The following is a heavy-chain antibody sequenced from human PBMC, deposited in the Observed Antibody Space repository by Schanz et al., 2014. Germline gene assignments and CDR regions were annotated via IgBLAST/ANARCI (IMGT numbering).Heavy chain of an antibody. J-gene: IGHJ6*02. CDR2: ISDYNGKT. Sequence: QAQLMQSGPELKRPGASVKVSCTASGYTLNNYGISWVRQAPGLGLEWMGWISDYNGKTNYAQKFQDRVIMSTDRSSSTAYLELRSLTSDDSAIYYCARHRFGVFYYGLDVWGQGTTILVSS. CDR1: GYTLNNYG. CDR3: ARHRFGVFYYGLDV. V-gene: IGHV1-18*01. D-gene: IGHD3-10*01.